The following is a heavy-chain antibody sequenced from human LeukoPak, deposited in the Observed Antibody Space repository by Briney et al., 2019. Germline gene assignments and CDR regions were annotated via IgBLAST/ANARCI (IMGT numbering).Heavy chain of an antibody. Sequence: GGSLRLSCAASGFTFSDYYMSWIRQAPGKGLVWVSRINPDASVTTYADSVKGRFTISRDNTKNTLYLQMNSLTVEDTALYYCANDMTGFYDYWGQGTLVTVSS. CDR2: INPDASVT. D-gene: IGHD3-9*01. V-gene: IGHV3-74*01. CDR3: ANDMTGFYDY. CDR1: GFTFSDYY. J-gene: IGHJ4*02.